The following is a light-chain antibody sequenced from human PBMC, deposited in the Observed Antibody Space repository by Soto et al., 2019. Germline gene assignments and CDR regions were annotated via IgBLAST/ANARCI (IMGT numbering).Light chain of an antibody. Sequence: QSALTQPPSVSAAPGQKVTISCSGSSSNIGNNYISWYQQLPGTAPKLLIYENNKRPSGIPDRFSGSKSGTSATLGITGLQTGDEADYYCGTWDSSLSADVFGTGTKLTVL. J-gene: IGLJ1*01. V-gene: IGLV1-51*02. CDR2: ENN. CDR1: SSNIGNNY. CDR3: GTWDSSLSADV.